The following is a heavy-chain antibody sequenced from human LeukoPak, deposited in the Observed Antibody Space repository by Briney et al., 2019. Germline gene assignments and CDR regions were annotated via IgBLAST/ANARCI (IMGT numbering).Heavy chain of an antibody. V-gene: IGHV1-2*02. J-gene: IGHJ6*02. D-gene: IGHD4-17*01. CDR3: ARANGDSFYYYYYGMDV. Sequence: ASVKVSCKASGYTFTGYYMHWVRQAPGQGLRWMGWINPNSSGTNYAKKFHGRVTMTRDTSISTAYMELSRLRSDDTAVYYCARANGDSFYYYYYGMDVWGQGTTVTVSS. CDR2: INPNSSGT. CDR1: GYTFTGYY.